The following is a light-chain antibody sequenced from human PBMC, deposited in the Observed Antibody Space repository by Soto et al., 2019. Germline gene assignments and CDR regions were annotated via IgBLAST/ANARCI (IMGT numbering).Light chain of an antibody. CDR3: SSYTSSSTLVV. CDR2: DVS. Sequence: QSALTQPASVSGSPGQSITISCTGTSSDVGGYNYVSWYKQHPGKAPKLMIYDVSNRPSGVSNRFSGSKSGNTASLTISGLLDEDEAADYCSSYTSSSTLVVFGGGTKLTVL. V-gene: IGLV2-14*01. CDR1: SSDVGGYNY. J-gene: IGLJ2*01.